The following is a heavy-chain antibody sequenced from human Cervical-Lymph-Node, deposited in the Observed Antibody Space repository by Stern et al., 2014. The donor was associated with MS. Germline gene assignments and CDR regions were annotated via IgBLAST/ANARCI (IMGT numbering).Heavy chain of an antibody. CDR3: ARDGYGWFDS. J-gene: IGHJ5*01. CDR1: GFSFKDYW. Sequence: VQLVESGGGLVQPGGSLRLSCAASGFSFKDYWMTWVRQAPGKGLEWVANIRQDGAEIYYVDSMKGRVTISRDNAKNSLYLHMSSLRTEDTAVYHCARDGYGWFDSWGQGTLVTVSS. V-gene: IGHV3-7*01. D-gene: IGHD2-2*03. CDR2: IRQDGAEI.